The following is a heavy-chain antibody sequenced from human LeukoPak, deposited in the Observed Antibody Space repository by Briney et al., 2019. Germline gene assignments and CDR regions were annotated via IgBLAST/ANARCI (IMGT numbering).Heavy chain of an antibody. J-gene: IGHJ4*02. CDR3: AKDQLRYCSSTSCSLPDY. Sequence: GGSLRLSXAASGFTFRSYGMHWVRQAPGKGLEWVAFIRYDGSNKYYADSVKGRFTISRDNSKNTLYLQMNSLRAEDTAVYYCAKDQLRYCSSTSCSLPDYWGQGTLVTVSS. D-gene: IGHD2-2*01. CDR1: GFTFRSYG. V-gene: IGHV3-30*02. CDR2: IRYDGSNK.